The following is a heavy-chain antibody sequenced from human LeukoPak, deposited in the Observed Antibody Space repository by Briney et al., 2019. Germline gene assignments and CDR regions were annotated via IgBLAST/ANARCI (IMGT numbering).Heavy chain of an antibody. CDR2: ISSSGGTI. V-gene: IGHV3-11*01. J-gene: IGHJ6*02. CDR3: ARGYYDILGYYGMDV. Sequence: PGGSLRLSCAASGFTFSDYYMSWIRQAPGKGLEWVSYISSSGGTIYYADSVKGRFTISRDNAKNSPYLQMNSLRAEDTAVYYCARGYYDILGYYGMDVWGQGTTVTVSS. D-gene: IGHD3-9*01. CDR1: GFTFSDYY.